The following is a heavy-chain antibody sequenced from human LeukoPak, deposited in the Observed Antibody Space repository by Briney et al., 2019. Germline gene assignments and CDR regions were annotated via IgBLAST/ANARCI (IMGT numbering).Heavy chain of an antibody. V-gene: IGHV3-49*04. CDR3: TRASYGSGSYSFDY. J-gene: IGHJ4*02. Sequence: GGSLRLSCTASGFTFGDYAMSWVRQAPGKGLEWVGFIRSKAYGGTAECAASVKGRFTISRDDSKSIAYLQMNSLKTEDTAVYYCTRASYGSGSYSFDYWGQGTLVTVSS. D-gene: IGHD3-10*01. CDR1: GFTFGDYA. CDR2: IRSKAYGGTA.